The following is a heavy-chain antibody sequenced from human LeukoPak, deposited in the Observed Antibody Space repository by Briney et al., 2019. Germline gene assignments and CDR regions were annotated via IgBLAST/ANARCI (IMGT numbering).Heavy chain of an antibody. CDR1: GFTFSSYW. CDR2: IKQDGSEK. Sequence: GGSLRLSCAASGFTFSSYWMSWVCQAPGKGLEWVANIKQDGSEKYYVDSVKGRFTISRDNAKNSLYLQMNSLRAEDTAVYYCARDRENYCSSTSCYSWFDPWGQGTLVTVSS. D-gene: IGHD2-2*02. J-gene: IGHJ5*02. V-gene: IGHV3-7*01. CDR3: ARDRENYCSSTSCYSWFDP.